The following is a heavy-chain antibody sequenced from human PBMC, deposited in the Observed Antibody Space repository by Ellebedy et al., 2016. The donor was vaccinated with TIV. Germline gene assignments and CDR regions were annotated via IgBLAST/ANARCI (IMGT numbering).Heavy chain of an antibody. V-gene: IGHV3-21*05. CDR3: ARGRYGSGTFDAFDI. D-gene: IGHD3-10*01. J-gene: IGHJ3*02. CDR1: GFTFSSYS. Sequence: GESLKISCVASGFTFSSYSMSWVRQAPGRGLEWVSYISSSSSPIYYADSVKGRFTISRDNAKNSVYLQMNSLRAADTAVYYCARGRYGSGTFDAFDIWGQGTKVTISS. CDR2: ISSSSSPI.